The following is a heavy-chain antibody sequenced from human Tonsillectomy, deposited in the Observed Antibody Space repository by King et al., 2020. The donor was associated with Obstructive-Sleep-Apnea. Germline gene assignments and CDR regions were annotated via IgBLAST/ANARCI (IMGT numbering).Heavy chain of an antibody. D-gene: IGHD4-23*01. Sequence: VQLVESGGGLVQPGGSLRLSCAASGFTFSSHSMNWVRQAPGKGLEWVSYISSSSSTIYYADYVKGRFTISRDNAKKSLYLQMNSLRAEDTAVYYCAKDFRWDYWGQGTLVTVSS. CDR3: AKDFRWDY. CDR1: GFTFSSHS. V-gene: IGHV3-48*04. J-gene: IGHJ4*02. CDR2: ISSSSSTI.